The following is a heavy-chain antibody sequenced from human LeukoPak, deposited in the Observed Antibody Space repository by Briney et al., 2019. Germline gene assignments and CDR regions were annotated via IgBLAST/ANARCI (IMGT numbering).Heavy chain of an antibody. CDR1: GFTFSSYA. J-gene: IGHJ4*02. D-gene: IGHD3-10*01. V-gene: IGHV3-23*01. Sequence: GGSLRLSCAASGFTFSSYAMSWVRQAPGKGLEWVSAISGSGGSTYYADSVKGRFTISRDNSKNTLYLQMNSLRAEDTAVYCCAKKGLWFGELLYSYYFDYWGQGTLVTVSS. CDR3: AKKGLWFGELLYSYYFDY. CDR2: ISGSGGST.